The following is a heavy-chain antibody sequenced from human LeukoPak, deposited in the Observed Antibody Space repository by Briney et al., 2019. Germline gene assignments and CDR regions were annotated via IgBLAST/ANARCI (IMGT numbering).Heavy chain of an antibody. CDR2: IKSKADGGTT. J-gene: IGHJ4*02. CDR3: TTQGHYYDSSGYNFVDY. CDR1: GFTFSSYW. D-gene: IGHD3-22*01. V-gene: IGHV3-15*01. Sequence: PGGSLRLSCAASGFTFSSYWMRWVRQAPGRGLESIGHIKSKADGGTTDYAAPVKGRFTISRDDSEDTVYLQMNSLKTEDTAMYYCTTQGHYYDSSGYNFVDYWGQGTLVTVSS.